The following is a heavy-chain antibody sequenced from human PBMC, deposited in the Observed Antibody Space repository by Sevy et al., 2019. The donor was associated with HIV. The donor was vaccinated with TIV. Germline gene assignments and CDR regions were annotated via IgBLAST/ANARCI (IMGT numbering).Heavy chain of an antibody. Sequence: GGSLRLSCAASGFTFSSYAMSWVRQAPGKGLEWVSAISGSGGSTYYADSVKGRFTISRDNSKNTLYLQMNSLRAEDTAVYSCAKDLRATTMTFFDYWGQGTLVTASS. J-gene: IGHJ4*02. V-gene: IGHV3-23*01. CDR1: GFTFSSYA. CDR2: ISGSGGST. D-gene: IGHD4-17*01. CDR3: AKDLRATTMTFFDY.